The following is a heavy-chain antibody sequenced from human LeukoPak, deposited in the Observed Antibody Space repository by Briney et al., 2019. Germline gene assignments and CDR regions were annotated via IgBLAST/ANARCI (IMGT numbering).Heavy chain of an antibody. CDR2: IYYNGST. CDR1: GGSISSYY. V-gene: IGHV4-59*01. D-gene: IGHD2-2*01. CDR3: ARQLRGYCSSTSCQGWFDP. Sequence: SEILSLTCTVSGGSISSYYWSWIRQPPGKGLEWIGYIYYNGSTNYNPSLKSRVTISVDTSKNQFSLKLSSVTAADTAVYYCARQLRGYCSSTSCQGWFDPWGQGTLVTVSS. J-gene: IGHJ5*02.